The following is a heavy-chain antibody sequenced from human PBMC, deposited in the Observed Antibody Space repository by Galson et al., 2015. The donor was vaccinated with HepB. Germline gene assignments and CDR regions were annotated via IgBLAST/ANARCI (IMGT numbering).Heavy chain of an antibody. V-gene: IGHV2-70*11. J-gene: IGHJ6*02. D-gene: IGHD6-6*01. CDR2: IDWDGDE. Sequence: PALVKPTQTLTLTCTLSGISLSTSGMCVSWIRQPPGKALEWLARIDWDGDEYYSTSLKTRLTISKGTSKDQVVLTMTNMDPVDTATYYCARARSISYYYYGMDVWGQGTTVAVSS. CDR3: ARARSISYYYYGMDV. CDR1: GISLSTSGMC.